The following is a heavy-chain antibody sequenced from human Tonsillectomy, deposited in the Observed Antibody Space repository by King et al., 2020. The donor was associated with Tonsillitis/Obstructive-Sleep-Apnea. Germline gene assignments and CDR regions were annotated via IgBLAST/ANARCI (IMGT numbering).Heavy chain of an antibody. CDR2: ISYDGSNK. J-gene: IGHJ4*02. V-gene: IGHV3-30*01. CDR1: GFTFSSYA. CDR3: ARVGDYGDYVALDY. D-gene: IGHD4-17*01. Sequence: VQLVESGGGVVQPGRSLRLSCAASGFTFSSYAMHWVRQAPGKGLEWVAVISYDGSNKYYADSVKGRFTISRDNSKNTLYLQMNSLRAEDTAVYYCARVGDYGDYVALDYWGQGTLVTVSS.